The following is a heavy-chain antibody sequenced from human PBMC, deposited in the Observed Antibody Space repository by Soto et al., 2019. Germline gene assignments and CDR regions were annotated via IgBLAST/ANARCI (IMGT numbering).Heavy chain of an antibody. J-gene: IGHJ4*02. CDR1: GGSISSYY. Sequence: SETLSLTCTVSGGSISSYYWSWIRQPPGKGLEWIGYIYYSGSTNYNPSLKSRVTISVDTSKNQFSLKLSSVTAADTAVYYCARRWGGTFDYLGQGTLVTVSS. D-gene: IGHD2-21*01. CDR2: IYYSGST. V-gene: IGHV4-59*01. CDR3: ARRWGGTFDY.